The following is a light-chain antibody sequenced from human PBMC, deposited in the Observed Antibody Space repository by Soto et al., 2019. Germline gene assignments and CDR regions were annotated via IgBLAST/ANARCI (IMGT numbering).Light chain of an antibody. CDR1: QSLSGW. J-gene: IGKJ1*01. V-gene: IGKV1-5*01. Sequence: DIQLTQTPSTLSASIGDRVTITCRASQSLSGWLAWYQQTPGKAPKLLISDAFRLESGVPSRFRGSGSGTEFSLPISSLQPGDSATYYCQQYATYPWTFGRGTKVDIK. CDR2: DAF. CDR3: QQYATYPWT.